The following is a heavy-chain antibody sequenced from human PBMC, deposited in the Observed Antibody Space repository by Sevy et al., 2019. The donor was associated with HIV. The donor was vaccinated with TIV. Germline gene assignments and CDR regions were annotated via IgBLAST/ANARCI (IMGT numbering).Heavy chain of an antibody. D-gene: IGHD2-15*01. CDR3: ARDGEDCSGGSCYSGEGMDV. V-gene: IGHV7-4-1*02. Sequence: ASVKVSCKASGYTFTSYAMNWVRQAPGQELEWIGWINTNTGNPTYAQGFTGRFVFSLDTSVSTAYLQISSLKAEDTAVYYCARDGEDCSGGSCYSGEGMDVWGQGTTVTVSS. J-gene: IGHJ6*02. CDR1: GYTFTSYA. CDR2: INTNTGNP.